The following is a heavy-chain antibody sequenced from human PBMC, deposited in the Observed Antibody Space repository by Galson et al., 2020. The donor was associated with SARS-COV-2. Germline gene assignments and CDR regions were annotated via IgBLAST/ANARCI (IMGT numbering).Heavy chain of an antibody. CDR1: GGSISSGDYY. J-gene: IGHJ6*02. V-gene: IGHV4-30-4*01. CDR3: ARSRITMVRGVSSYGMDV. Sequence: SETLSLTCTVSGGSISSGDYYWSWIRQPPGKGLEWLGYIYYSGSTYYNPSLKSPVTISVDTSKNQFSLKLSSVTAADTAVYYCARSRITMVRGVSSYGMDVWGQGTTVTVSS. CDR2: IYYSGST. D-gene: IGHD3-10*01.